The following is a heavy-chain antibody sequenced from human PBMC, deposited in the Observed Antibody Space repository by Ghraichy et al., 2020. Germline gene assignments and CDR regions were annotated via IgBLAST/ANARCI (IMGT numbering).Heavy chain of an antibody. CDR3: AKGSGYSYGYFDY. V-gene: IGHV3-9*03. D-gene: IGHD5-18*01. Sequence: LSLTCAASGFTFDDYAMHWVRQAPGKGLEWVSGISWNSGSIGYADSVKGRFTISRDNAKNSLYLQMNSLRAEDMALYYCAKGSGYSYGYFDYWGQGTLVTVSS. CDR2: ISWNSGSI. J-gene: IGHJ4*02. CDR1: GFTFDDYA.